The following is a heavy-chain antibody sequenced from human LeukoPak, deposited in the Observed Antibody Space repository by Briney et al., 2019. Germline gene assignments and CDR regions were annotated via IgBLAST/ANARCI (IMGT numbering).Heavy chain of an antibody. CDR1: GGSISSSSYY. CDR2: IYYSGST. D-gene: IGHD3-3*01. J-gene: IGHJ4*02. CDR3: ARDGYSYDFWSGYYYYYFDY. Sequence: PSETLSLTCTVSGGSISSSSYYWGWIRQPPGKGLEWIGSIYYSGSTNYNPPLKSRVTISVDTSKNQFSLKLSSVTAADTAVYYCARDGYSYDFWSGYYYYYFDYWGQGTLVTVSS. V-gene: IGHV4-39*07.